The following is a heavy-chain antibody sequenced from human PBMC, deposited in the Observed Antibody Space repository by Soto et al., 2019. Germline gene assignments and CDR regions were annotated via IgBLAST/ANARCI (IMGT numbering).Heavy chain of an antibody. CDR1: GGTFSIYA. CDR3: ARDRGRITIFGVVIRADGMDV. D-gene: IGHD3-3*01. J-gene: IGHJ6*02. CDR2: IIPIFGTA. V-gene: IGHV1-69*06. Sequence: SVKVSCKASGGTFSIYAISWVLQSPLQWLDWMGGIIPIFGTANYAQKFQGRVTITADKSTSTAYMELSSLRSEDTAVYYCARDRGRITIFGVVIRADGMDVWGQGTTVTVSS.